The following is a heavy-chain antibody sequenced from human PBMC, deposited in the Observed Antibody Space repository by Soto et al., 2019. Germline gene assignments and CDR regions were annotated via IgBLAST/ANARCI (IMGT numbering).Heavy chain of an antibody. J-gene: IGHJ6*02. D-gene: IGHD2-8*01. CDR2: IIPIFGTA. CDR3: ARGLRPYCTNGVCYRAKEIYYYGMDV. CDR1: GGTFSSYA. Sequence: SVKVSCKASGGTFSSYAISWVRQAPGQGLEWMRGIIPIFGTANYAQKFQGRVTITADESTSTAYMELSSLRSEDTAVYYCARGLRPYCTNGVCYRAKEIYYYGMDVWGQGTTVTVSS. V-gene: IGHV1-69*13.